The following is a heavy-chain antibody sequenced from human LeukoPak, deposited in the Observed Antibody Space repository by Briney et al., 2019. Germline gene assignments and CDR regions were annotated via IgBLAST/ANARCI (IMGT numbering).Heavy chain of an antibody. CDR1: GYSFTSYW. D-gene: IGHD2-15*01. V-gene: IGHV5-51*01. CDR2: IYPGGSDT. J-gene: IGHJ4*02. CDR3: ARRQGDGVALDY. Sequence: GESLKISCKGSGYSFTSYWIGWVRQMPGKGLEWMGTIYPGGSDTRFSPSFQGQVTISADKSITTAYLQWSSLKASDTAIYYCARRQGDGVALDYWGQGTLVTVSS.